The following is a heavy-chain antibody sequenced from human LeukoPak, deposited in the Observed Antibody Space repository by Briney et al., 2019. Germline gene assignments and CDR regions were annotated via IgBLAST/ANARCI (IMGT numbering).Heavy chain of an antibody. Sequence: GGSLRLSCAASEPTFRNAFINWVRQAPGKGLEWVGRIESKVDGGTTDYPAPLKGRFTISRDDSENTLYLQMNSVKTEDTGLYYCTTSPGITVLGVVTEYWGQGALVIVSS. J-gene: IGHJ4*02. CDR2: IESKVDGGTT. CDR3: TTSPGITVLGVVTEY. CDR1: EPTFRNAF. D-gene: IGHD3-3*01. V-gene: IGHV3-15*04.